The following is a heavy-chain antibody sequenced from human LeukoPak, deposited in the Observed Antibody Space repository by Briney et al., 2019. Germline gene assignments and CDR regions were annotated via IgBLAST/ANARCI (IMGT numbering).Heavy chain of an antibody. CDR2: ISGSGGST. J-gene: IGHJ4*02. D-gene: IGHD5-12*01. V-gene: IGHV3-23*01. CDR3: AKDRYSGYDHLFGY. Sequence: GGSLRLSCAASGLTFSSYGMSWVRQAPGKGLEWVSAISGSGGSTYYADSVKGRFTISRDNSKNTLYLQMNSLRAEDTAVYYCAKDRYSGYDHLFGYWGQGTLVTVSS. CDR1: GLTFSSYG.